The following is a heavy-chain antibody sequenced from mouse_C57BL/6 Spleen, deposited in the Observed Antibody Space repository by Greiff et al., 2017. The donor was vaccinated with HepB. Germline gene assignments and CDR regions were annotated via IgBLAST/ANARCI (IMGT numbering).Heavy chain of an antibody. D-gene: IGHD1-3*01. Sequence: QVQLQQSGAELARPGASVKLSCKASGYTFTSYGISWVKQRTGQGLEWIGEIYPRSGNTYYNEKFKGKATLTADKSSSNAYMELRSLTSEDSAVYFCARPDSPREVYAMDYWGQGTSVTVSS. CDR1: GYTFTSYG. CDR2: IYPRSGNT. J-gene: IGHJ4*01. V-gene: IGHV1-81*01. CDR3: ARPDSPREVYAMDY.